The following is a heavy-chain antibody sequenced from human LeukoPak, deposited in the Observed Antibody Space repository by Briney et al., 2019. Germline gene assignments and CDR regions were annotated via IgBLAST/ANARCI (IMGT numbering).Heavy chain of an antibody. CDR1: GGTFSSYA. J-gene: IGHJ5*02. Sequence: SVKVSCKASGGTFSSYAISWVRQAPGQGLEWMGGIIPIFGTANYAQKFQGRVTITADESTSTAYMELSSLRSEDTAVYYCARCYYYGYDDVGNWFDPWGQGTLVTVSS. CDR3: ARCYYYGYDDVGNWFDP. D-gene: IGHD3-10*01. V-gene: IGHV1-69*13. CDR2: IIPIFGTA.